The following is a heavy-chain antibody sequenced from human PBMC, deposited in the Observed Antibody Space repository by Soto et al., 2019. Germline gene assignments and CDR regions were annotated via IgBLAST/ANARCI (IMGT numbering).Heavy chain of an antibody. D-gene: IGHD6-19*01. CDR1: GLSITDSEMG. Sequence: QVTLKESGPVLVKPTETLTLRCTVSGLSITDSEMGVSWIRQPPGQPLEWLAHIDSSGEKSYRTFLKSRLAISKDTSKSQIVLTMTSMDPGDTATYYCARRHLAVAVSPWFDPWGQGIPVTVSS. CDR3: ARRHLAVAVSPWFDP. CDR2: IDSSGEK. J-gene: IGHJ5*02. V-gene: IGHV2-26*01.